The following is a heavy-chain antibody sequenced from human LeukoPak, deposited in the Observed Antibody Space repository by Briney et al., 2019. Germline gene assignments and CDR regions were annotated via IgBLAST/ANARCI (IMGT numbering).Heavy chain of an antibody. CDR2: IIPILGIA. J-gene: IGHJ4*02. Sequence: ASVKVSCKASGGTFSSYAISWVRQAPGQGLEWMGRIIPILGIANYAQKFQGRVTITADKSTSTAYMELSSLRSEDTAVYYCARGTPYGDYLDYWGQGTLVTVSS. CDR1: GGTFSSYA. D-gene: IGHD4-17*01. CDR3: ARGTPYGDYLDY. V-gene: IGHV1-69*04.